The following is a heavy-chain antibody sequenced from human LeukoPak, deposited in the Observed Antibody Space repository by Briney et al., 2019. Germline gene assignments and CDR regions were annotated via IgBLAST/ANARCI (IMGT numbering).Heavy chain of an antibody. CDR3: ARHLDYYDSSGYYGIWYFDL. CDR2: IYYSGST. D-gene: IGHD3-22*01. CDR1: GGSISSYY. Sequence: SETLSLTCTVSGGSISSYYWSWIRQPPGKGLEWIGYIYYSGSTNYNPSLKSRVTISVGTSKNQFSLKLSSVTAADTAVYYCARHLDYYDSSGYYGIWYFDLWGRGTLVTVSS. V-gene: IGHV4-59*08. J-gene: IGHJ2*01.